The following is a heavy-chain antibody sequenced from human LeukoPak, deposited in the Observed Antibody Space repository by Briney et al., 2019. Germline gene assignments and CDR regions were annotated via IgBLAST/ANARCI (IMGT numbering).Heavy chain of an antibody. CDR3: ARGGGNEGFGEKPYMDV. CDR1: GGSISSDY. D-gene: IGHD3-16*01. V-gene: IGHV4-59*01. CDR2: IYYSGST. Sequence: SETLSLTCTVSGGSISSDYWSWIRQPPGKGLEWIGYIYYSGSTNYNPSLKSRVTISVDTSKNQFSLKLSSVTAADTAVYYCARGGGNEGFGEKPYMDVWGKGTTVTISS. J-gene: IGHJ6*03.